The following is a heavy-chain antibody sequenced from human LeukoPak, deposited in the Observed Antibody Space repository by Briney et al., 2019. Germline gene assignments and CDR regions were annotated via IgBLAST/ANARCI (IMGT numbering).Heavy chain of an antibody. Sequence: GESLKISCKGSGYSFTSYWIAWVRQMPGKGLEWVGIIYPGDSDTRYSPSFEGHVTISADNSISTAYLQWSSLKASDSAMYYCARTTARWDLGYCGQGTLVTVSS. V-gene: IGHV5-51*01. CDR1: GYSFTSYW. CDR2: IYPGDSDT. D-gene: IGHD1-14*01. CDR3: ARTTARWDLGY. J-gene: IGHJ4*02.